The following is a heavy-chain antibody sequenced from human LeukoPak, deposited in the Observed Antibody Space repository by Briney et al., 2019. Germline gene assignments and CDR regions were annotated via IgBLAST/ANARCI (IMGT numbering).Heavy chain of an antibody. CDR1: GFTFSSHG. D-gene: IGHD3-16*01. V-gene: IGHV3-23*01. J-gene: IGHJ4*02. Sequence: GGSLRLSCAASGFTFSSHGMSWVRQAPGKGLEWVSTISGSGDYTYYADSVKGRFTISRDNSKNTLYLQMNSLRAEDTAVYYCARDLRGGAFDYWGQGTLVTVSS. CDR2: ISGSGDYT. CDR3: ARDLRGGAFDY.